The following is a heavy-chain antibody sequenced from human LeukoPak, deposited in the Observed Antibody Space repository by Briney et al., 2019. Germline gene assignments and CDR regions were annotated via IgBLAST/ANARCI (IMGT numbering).Heavy chain of an antibody. Sequence: KTSETLSLTCTVSGGSISSGSYYWSWIRQPAGKGLEWIGRIYTSGSTNYNPPLKSRVTISVDTAKNQFSLKLSSVTAADTAVYYCARYDYGDYGDYWGQGTLVTVSS. CDR3: ARYDYGDYGDY. J-gene: IGHJ4*02. CDR1: GGSISSGSYY. CDR2: IYTSGST. V-gene: IGHV4-61*02. D-gene: IGHD4-17*01.